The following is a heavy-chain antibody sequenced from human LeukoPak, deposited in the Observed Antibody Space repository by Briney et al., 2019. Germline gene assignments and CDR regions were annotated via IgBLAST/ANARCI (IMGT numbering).Heavy chain of an antibody. D-gene: IGHD2-15*01. Sequence: SVKVSCKASGGTFSSYATSWVRQAPGQGLEWMGGIIPIFGTANYAQKFQGRVTITADESTSTAYMELSSLRSEDTAVYYCASHLPHSGGYTQGFDPWGQGTLVTVSS. J-gene: IGHJ5*02. CDR1: GGTFSSYA. V-gene: IGHV1-69*01. CDR3: ASHLPHSGGYTQGFDP. CDR2: IIPIFGTA.